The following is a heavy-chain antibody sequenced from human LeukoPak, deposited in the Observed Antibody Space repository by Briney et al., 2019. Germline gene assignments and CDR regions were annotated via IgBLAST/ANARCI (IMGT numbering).Heavy chain of an antibody. D-gene: IGHD4-11*01. Sequence: GGSLRLSCAASGFTFSNIWMTWLRQAPGKGLEWVGRIRSKTAGGTTDYGAPVKGRFTVSRDDSKDTLYLQMNSLRAEDTAVYYCARDQSNRFDYWGQGTLVTVSS. V-gene: IGHV3-15*01. CDR3: ARDQSNRFDY. CDR2: IRSKTAGGTT. J-gene: IGHJ4*02. CDR1: GFTFSNIW.